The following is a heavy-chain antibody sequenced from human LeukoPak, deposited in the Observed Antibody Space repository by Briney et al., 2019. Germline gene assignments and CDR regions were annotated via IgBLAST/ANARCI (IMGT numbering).Heavy chain of an antibody. CDR3: ARDPQYYDFWSGLRNYYGMDV. CDR1: GGSISSGGYY. CDR2: IYYSGST. J-gene: IGHJ6*02. V-gene: IGHV4-31*03. D-gene: IGHD3-3*01. Sequence: PSETLSLTCTVSGGSISSGGYYWSGIRQHPGKGLEWIGYIYYSGSTYYNPSLKSRVTISVDTSKNQFSLKLSSVTAADTAVYCCARDPQYYDFWSGLRNYYGMDVWGQGTTVTVSS.